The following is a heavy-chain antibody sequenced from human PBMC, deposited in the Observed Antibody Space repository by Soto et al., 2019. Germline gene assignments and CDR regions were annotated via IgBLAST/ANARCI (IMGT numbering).Heavy chain of an antibody. J-gene: IGHJ4*02. Sequence: QVQLVESGGGVVQPGRSLTLSCVASGFTFSSYVIHWVRQTPDKGLEWVAFISRDGSNAYYADSVKGRFTISRDNSKNLLYLEMNSLGAEDTACYYCTRDDAVRGDCDLGYWGQGTLVIVSS. D-gene: IGHD2-21*01. CDR2: ISRDGSNA. CDR3: TRDDAVRGDCDLGY. V-gene: IGHV3-30-3*01. CDR1: GFTFSSYV.